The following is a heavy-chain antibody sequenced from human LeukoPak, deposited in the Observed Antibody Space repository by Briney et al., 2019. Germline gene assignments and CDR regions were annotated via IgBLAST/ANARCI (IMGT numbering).Heavy chain of an antibody. CDR3: AREGIAAAGFAFDY. V-gene: IGHV1-2*02. CDR2: INPNSGGT. D-gene: IGHD6-13*01. Sequence: ASVKVPCKASGYTFTGYYMHWVRQAPGQGLEWMGWINPNSGGTNYAQKFQGRVTMTRDTSISTAYMELSRLRSDDTAVYYCAREGIAAAGFAFDYWGQGTLVTVSS. CDR1: GYTFTGYY. J-gene: IGHJ4*02.